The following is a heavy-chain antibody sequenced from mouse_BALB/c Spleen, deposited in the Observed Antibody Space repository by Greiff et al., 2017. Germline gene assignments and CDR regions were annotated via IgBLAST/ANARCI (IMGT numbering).Heavy chain of an antibody. D-gene: IGHD2-3*01. J-gene: IGHJ2*01. V-gene: IGHV14-3*02. CDR3: ARGGYDGYYVDY. Sequence: VQLQQSGAELVKPGASVKLSCTASGFNIKDTYMHWVKQRPEQGLEWIGRIDPANGNTKYDPKFQGKATITADTSSNTAYLQLSSLTSEDTAVYYCARGGYDGYYVDYWGQGTTLTVSS. CDR2: IDPANGNT. CDR1: GFNIKDTY.